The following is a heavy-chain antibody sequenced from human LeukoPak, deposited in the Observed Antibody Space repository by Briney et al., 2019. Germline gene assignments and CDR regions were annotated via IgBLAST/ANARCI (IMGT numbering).Heavy chain of an antibody. CDR3: ARAPSEIGGYYPEYFRH. J-gene: IGHJ1*01. CDR1: GFTFSTYW. CDR2: IKSDGGT. Sequence: GGSLRLSYAASGFTFSTYWMHWVRQAPGKGLVWVSRIKSDGGTNYADSVKGRFSISRDNAKKTVSLQMDSLRPEDTGVYYCARAPSEIGGYYPEYFRHWGQGTLVTVSS. V-gene: IGHV3-74*01. D-gene: IGHD3-22*01.